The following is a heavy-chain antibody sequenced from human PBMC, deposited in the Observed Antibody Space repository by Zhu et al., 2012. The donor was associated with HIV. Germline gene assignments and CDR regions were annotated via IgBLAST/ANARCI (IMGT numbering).Heavy chain of an antibody. J-gene: IGHJ2*01. CDR3: VRQNWGEGGKSWYFDI. CDR2: VYGDTYPRGST. D-gene: IGHD3-10*01. CDR1: GGDISLGHY. V-gene: IGHV4-38-2*01. Sequence: LRESGPGLVKPSKTLTLTCSVSGGDISLGHYWGWIRQSPGEGLQFIGSVYGDTYPRGSTYFNPSLKSRVTISLDIPRNEFSLNVNSVTAADAAVYRCVRQNWGEGGKSWYFDIWSRGSLVTVSS.